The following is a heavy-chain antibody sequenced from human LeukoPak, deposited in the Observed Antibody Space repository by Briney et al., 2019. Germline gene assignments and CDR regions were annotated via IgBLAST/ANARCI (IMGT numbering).Heavy chain of an antibody. CDR2: ISGDSSNI. J-gene: IGHJ4*02. CDR1: GFTFSSYW. D-gene: IGHD3-10*01. CDR3: ARDYRTGSYIDF. Sequence: GGSLRLSCAASGFTFSSYWMHWVRQAPGRGLEWLSYISGDSSNIHYADSVKGRFAISRDNAKNSLYLQMNSLRDDDTAVYYCARDYRTGSYIDFWGQGTLVTVSS. V-gene: IGHV3-48*02.